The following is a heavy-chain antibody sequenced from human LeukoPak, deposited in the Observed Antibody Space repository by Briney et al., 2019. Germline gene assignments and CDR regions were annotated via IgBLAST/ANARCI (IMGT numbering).Heavy chain of an antibody. CDR1: GFTFSSYS. CDR3: AREEAALGPFDY. J-gene: IGHJ4*02. Sequence: GGSLRLSCAASGFTFSSYSMNWVRQAPGKGLEWVSSISSSSSYIYYADSVKGRFTISRDNAKNSLYLQMNSLRAEDTAVYYCAREEAALGPFDYWGQGTLVTVSS. V-gene: IGHV3-21*01. CDR2: ISSSSSYI. D-gene: IGHD6-13*01.